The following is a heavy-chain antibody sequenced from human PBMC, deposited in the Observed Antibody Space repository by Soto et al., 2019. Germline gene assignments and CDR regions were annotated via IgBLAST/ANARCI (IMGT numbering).Heavy chain of an antibody. J-gene: IGHJ3*01. CDR2: ISDPGTST. Sequence: GSLRLSCAASGFTFGNYAMNWVLQAPGKGLEWISSISDPGTSTYYANSVKGRFSMSRDNSKNTLFLQMNRLRADDTAVYFCAKSLVTPSDAFDLWGRGTLVTVSS. D-gene: IGHD2-21*02. CDR3: AKSLVTPSDAFDL. V-gene: IGHV3-23*01. CDR1: GFTFGNYA.